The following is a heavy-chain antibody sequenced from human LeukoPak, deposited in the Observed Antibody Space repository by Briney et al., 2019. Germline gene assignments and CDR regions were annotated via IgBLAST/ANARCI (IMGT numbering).Heavy chain of an antibody. V-gene: IGHV4-59*01. J-gene: IGHJ5*02. CDR1: GGSISSYY. CDR3: ARGFASGWYSRYDP. D-gene: IGHD6-19*01. Sequence: PSETLSLTCTVSGGSISSYYWNWIRQPPGKGLEWIGYIYYSGSTNYNPSLKSRVTISVDTSKNEFSLKMTSVTAADTAVYYCARGFASGWYSRYDPWGQGILVTVSS. CDR2: IYYSGST.